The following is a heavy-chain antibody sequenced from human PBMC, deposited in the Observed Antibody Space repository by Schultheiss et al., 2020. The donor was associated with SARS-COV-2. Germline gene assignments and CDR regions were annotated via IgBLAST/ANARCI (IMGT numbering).Heavy chain of an antibody. Sequence: SETLSLTCTVSGGSISSGGYYWSWIRQPPGKGLEWIGYIYYSGSTNYNPSLKSRVTISVDTSKDCFSLKLSSVTAADTAVYYCARGMVTTPNNWFDPWGQGTLVTVSS. CDR3: ARGMVTTPNNWFDP. CDR1: GGSISSGGYY. V-gene: IGHV4-61*08. CDR2: IYYSGST. J-gene: IGHJ5*02. D-gene: IGHD4-11*01.